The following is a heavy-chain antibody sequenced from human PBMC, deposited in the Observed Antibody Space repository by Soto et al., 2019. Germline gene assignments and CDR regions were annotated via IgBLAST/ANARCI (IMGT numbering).Heavy chain of an antibody. CDR3: AKSTGGYLEGAPPIDY. V-gene: IGHV3-23*01. CDR1: RFTFSSYA. J-gene: IGHJ4*02. D-gene: IGHD1-26*01. Sequence: GGSLRLSCAASRFTFSSYAMSWVRQAPGKGLEYVSGIIGSGRDTYYADSVKGRFTISRDNSKNTLYLQMNSLTAEDTAVYYCAKSTGGYLEGAPPIDYWGQGTQVTVSS. CDR2: IIGSGRDT.